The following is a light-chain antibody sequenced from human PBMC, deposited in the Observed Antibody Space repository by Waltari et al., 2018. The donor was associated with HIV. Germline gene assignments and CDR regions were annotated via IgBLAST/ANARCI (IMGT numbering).Light chain of an antibody. V-gene: IGLV1-40*01. J-gene: IGLJ3*02. CDR1: SSNIGAGYD. CDR2: CNS. Sequence: QSVLTQPPSVSGAPGQRVTISCTGSSSNIGAGYDVHWYQQLPGTAPKLLIYCNSNRPSGVPDRFSGSKSGTAASLASTGLQAEEEADYYCQSYDSSLSGLWVFGGGTKLTVL. CDR3: QSYDSSLSGLWV.